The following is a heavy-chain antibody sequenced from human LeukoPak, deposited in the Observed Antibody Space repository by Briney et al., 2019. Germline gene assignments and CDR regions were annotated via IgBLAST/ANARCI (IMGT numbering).Heavy chain of an antibody. CDR1: GYSFTSYW. V-gene: IGHV5-51*01. CDR2: IYPGDSDT. D-gene: IGHD3-22*01. CDR3: ASTTYYYDSSGYWGAFDI. J-gene: IGHJ3*02. Sequence: GESLKISCKGSGYSFTSYWIGWVRQMPGKGLEWMGIIYPGDSDTRYSPSFQGQVTISADKSISTAYLQWSSLKASGTARYYCASTTYYYDSSGYWGAFDIWGQGTMVTVSS.